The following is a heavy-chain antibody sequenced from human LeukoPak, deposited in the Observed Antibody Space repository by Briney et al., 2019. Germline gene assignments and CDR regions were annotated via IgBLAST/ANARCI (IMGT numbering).Heavy chain of an antibody. V-gene: IGHV3-30*18. CDR2: ISYDGSNK. Sequence: PSETLSLTCAVYGGSFSGYYWSWIRQAPGKGLEWVAVISYDGSNKYYADSVKGRFTISRDNSKNTLYLQMNSLRAEDTAVYYCAKGNDYWGQGTLVTVSS. J-gene: IGHJ4*02. CDR1: GGSFSGYY. CDR3: AKGNDY.